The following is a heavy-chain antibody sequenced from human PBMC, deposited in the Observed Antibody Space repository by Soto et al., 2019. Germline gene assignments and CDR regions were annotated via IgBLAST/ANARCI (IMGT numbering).Heavy chain of an antibody. Sequence: GGSLRLSCAASGFTFSSYSMNWVRQAPGKGLEWVSSISSSSSYIYYADSVKGRFTISRDKAKNSLYLQMNSLRAEDTAVYYCARDHPGGHDYDDERGPYWGQGTLVTVSS. CDR1: GFTFSSYS. CDR3: ARDHPGGHDYDDERGPY. J-gene: IGHJ4*02. D-gene: IGHD4-17*01. CDR2: ISSSSSYI. V-gene: IGHV3-21*01.